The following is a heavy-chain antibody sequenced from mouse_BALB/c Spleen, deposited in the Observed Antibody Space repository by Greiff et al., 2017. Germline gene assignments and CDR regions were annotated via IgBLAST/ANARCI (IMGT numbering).Heavy chain of an antibody. CDR3: AREGYRYFDV. J-gene: IGHJ1*01. CDR2: ISTYYGDA. V-gene: IGHV1S137*01. CDR1: GYTFTDYA. Sequence: VKLMESGAELVRPGVSVKISCKGSGYTFTDYAMHWVKQSHAKSLEWIGVISTYYGDASYNQKFKGKATMTVDKSSSTAYMELARLTSEDSAIYYCAREGYRYFDVWGAGTTVTVSS.